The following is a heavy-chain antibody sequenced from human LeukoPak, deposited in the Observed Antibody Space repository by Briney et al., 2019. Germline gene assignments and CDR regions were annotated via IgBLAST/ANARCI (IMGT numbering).Heavy chain of an antibody. CDR2: IYYSGST. Sequence: SETLSLTFAVYGGSFSGYYWGWIRQPPGKGLEWIGSIYYSGSTYYNPSLKSRVTISVDTSKNQFSLKLSSVTAADTAVYYCARRITMIAYFDYWGQGTLVTVSS. D-gene: IGHD3-22*01. V-gene: IGHV4-34*01. CDR1: GGSFSGYY. CDR3: ARRITMIAYFDY. J-gene: IGHJ4*02.